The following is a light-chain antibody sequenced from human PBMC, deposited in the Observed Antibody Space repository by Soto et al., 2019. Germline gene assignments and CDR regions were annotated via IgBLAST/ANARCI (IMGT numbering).Light chain of an antibody. Sequence: ETVMTQTPLSLPVTLGQPASISCRSSQSPGYSDGNTYVTWFQQRPGQPPRLLIYKISKGVSGVPDRFSGSGAGTDFTLRISRVEAEDVGIYYCMQAAHFPLRLGQGTRLGIQ. V-gene: IGKV2-24*01. J-gene: IGKJ2*03. CDR3: MQAAHFPLR. CDR1: QSPGYSDGNTY. CDR2: KIS.